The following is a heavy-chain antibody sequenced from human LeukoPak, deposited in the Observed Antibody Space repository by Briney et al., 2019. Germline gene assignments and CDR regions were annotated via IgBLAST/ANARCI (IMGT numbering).Heavy chain of an antibody. Sequence: SETLSLTCAVYGGSFSGYYWNWIRQPPGKGLEWIGEINHSGSTNYNPSLKSRVTISVDTSKNQFSLKLSSVTAADTAVYYCARHRTVGHAFDIWGQGTMVTVSS. CDR2: INHSGST. D-gene: IGHD1-1*01. V-gene: IGHV4-34*01. CDR3: ARHRTVGHAFDI. CDR1: GGSFSGYY. J-gene: IGHJ3*02.